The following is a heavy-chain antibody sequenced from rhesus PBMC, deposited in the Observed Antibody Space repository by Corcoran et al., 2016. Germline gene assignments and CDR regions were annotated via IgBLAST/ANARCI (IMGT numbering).Heavy chain of an antibody. CDR1: GGSISSGYG. CDR3: ARILVRGSGYFSLDV. D-gene: IGHD3-28*01. J-gene: IGHJ5-2*02. CDR2: NYGSIGRT. V-gene: IGHV4S7*01. Sequence: QVQLQESGPAVVKPSETLSLTCAVSGGSISSGYGWSWIRQPPGKGLEWIRHNYGSIGRTNYNATLKILVTISKDTSKNQVSLNVSSVTAADTAVYYCARILVRGSGYFSLDVWGRGVLVTVSS.